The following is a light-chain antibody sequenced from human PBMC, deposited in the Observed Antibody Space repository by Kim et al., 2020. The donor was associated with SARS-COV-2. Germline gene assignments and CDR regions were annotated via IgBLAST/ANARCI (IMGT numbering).Light chain of an antibody. V-gene: IGKV3-15*01. CDR3: QHYHNWPPVT. CDR1: QSVSSN. CDR2: GAS. Sequence: SPGERATLSCRASQSVSSNLAWYQQKPGQAPRLLISGASTTATGIPARFSGSGSGTEFTLTISRLQSEDSAVYYCQHYHNWPPVTFGQGTRLEIK. J-gene: IGKJ5*01.